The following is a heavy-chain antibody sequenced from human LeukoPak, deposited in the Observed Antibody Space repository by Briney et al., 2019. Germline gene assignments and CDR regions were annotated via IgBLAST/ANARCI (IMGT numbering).Heavy chain of an antibody. CDR2: IYTSGST. V-gene: IGHV4-4*07. Sequence: SETLSLTCTVSGGSISSYYWSWIRQPAGKGLEWIGRIYTSGSTNYNPSLKSRVTMSVATSKTQFSLKLSSVTAADTAVYYCARVSSWSGFDYWGQGTLVTVSS. J-gene: IGHJ4*02. CDR1: GGSISSYY. CDR3: ARVSSWSGFDY. D-gene: IGHD6-13*01.